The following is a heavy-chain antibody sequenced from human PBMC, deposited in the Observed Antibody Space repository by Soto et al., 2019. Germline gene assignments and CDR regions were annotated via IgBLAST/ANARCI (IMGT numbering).Heavy chain of an antibody. CDR1: GGSISSYY. D-gene: IGHD3-3*01. CDR2: IYYSGST. Sequence: SETLSLTCTVSGGSISSYYWSWIRQPPGKGLEWIGYIYYSGSTNYNPSLKSRVTISVDTSKNQFSLKLSSVTAVDTAVYYCARGRWGYDFWSGYSWFDPWGQGTLVTVSS. V-gene: IGHV4-59*01. J-gene: IGHJ5*02. CDR3: ARGRWGYDFWSGYSWFDP.